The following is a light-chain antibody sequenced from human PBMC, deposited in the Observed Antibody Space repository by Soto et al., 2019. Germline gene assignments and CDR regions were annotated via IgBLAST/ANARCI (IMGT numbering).Light chain of an antibody. Sequence: EIVMTQSPATLSVSPGERATLSCRASQSVGSDLAWYQQKPGQAPRRVIYDIFTRATRVPTRISGSGSGTEFTLTISSLQSEDFAVYSCQQYNSWPLTFGGGTKVEIK. J-gene: IGKJ4*01. V-gene: IGKV3D-15*01. CDR2: DIF. CDR1: QSVGSD. CDR3: QQYNSWPLT.